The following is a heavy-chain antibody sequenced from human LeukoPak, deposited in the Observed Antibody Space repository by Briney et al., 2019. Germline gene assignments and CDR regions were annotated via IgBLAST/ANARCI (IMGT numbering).Heavy chain of an antibody. CDR1: GGSFSGYY. V-gene: IGHV4-34*01. CDR3: ARHGSGHDY. D-gene: IGHD3-10*01. Sequence: SEALSLTCAVYGGSFSGYYWSWIRQPPGKGLEWIGEINHSGSTNYNPSLKSRVTVSVDTSKNQFSLKLSSVTAADTAVYYCARHGSGHDYWGQGTLVTVSS. J-gene: IGHJ4*02. CDR2: INHSGST.